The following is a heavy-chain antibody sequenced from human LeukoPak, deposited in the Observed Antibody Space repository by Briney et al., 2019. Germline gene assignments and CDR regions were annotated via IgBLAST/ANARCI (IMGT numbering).Heavy chain of an antibody. D-gene: IGHD3-10*01. CDR3: AKRGPGSPQSGKDFFDY. CDR2: ISGSAAAT. Sequence: GGSLRLSCAASGFTFSAYGMTWVRQAPGKGLEWVSAISGSAAATFYADSVKGRFAISRDNSRSTLYLQMNSLRAEDTAVYYCAKRGPGSPQSGKDFFDYWGQGTLVTVSS. V-gene: IGHV3-23*01. CDR1: GFTFSAYG. J-gene: IGHJ4*02.